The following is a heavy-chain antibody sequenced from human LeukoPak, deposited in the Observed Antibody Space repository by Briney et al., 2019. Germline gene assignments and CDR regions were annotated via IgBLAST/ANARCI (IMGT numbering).Heavy chain of an antibody. Sequence: PGGSLRLSCTASGFTFSSYWMHWVCHTPGKRLVWVSRINSDGGSTSYADSVKGRFTISRDNAKNTLYLQMNSLRAEDTAVYYCARRIQGMAPYYFDYWGQGTLVTVSS. D-gene: IGHD5-24*01. CDR2: INSDGGST. J-gene: IGHJ4*02. CDR1: GFTFSSYW. V-gene: IGHV3-74*01. CDR3: ARRIQGMAPYYFDY.